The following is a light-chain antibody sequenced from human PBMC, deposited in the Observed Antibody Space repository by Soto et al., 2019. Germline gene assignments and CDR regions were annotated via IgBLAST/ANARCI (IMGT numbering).Light chain of an antibody. CDR3: QQFDGSLWT. V-gene: IGKV3-20*01. Sequence: EIVLTQSPGTLSLSPGERATLSCRASQSFTSTHLAWYQQKPGQAPSLLIYDASTRATGIPDRFSGSGSGTDFTLTISRLEPEDFAVYCCQQFDGSLWTFGPGTKVEIK. CDR2: DAS. CDR1: QSFTSTH. J-gene: IGKJ1*01.